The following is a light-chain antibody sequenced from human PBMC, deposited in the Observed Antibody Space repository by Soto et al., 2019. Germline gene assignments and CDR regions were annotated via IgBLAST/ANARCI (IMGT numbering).Light chain of an antibody. CDR2: DVS. J-gene: IGLJ2*01. Sequence: QSALTQPASVSGSPGQSITISCTGTSSDVGGYNYVVWYQQHPGKAPRVLIHDVSRRPSGVSNRFSGSKSGDTASLTISGLQAEDEGDYYCSSYASSGIEVFGGGTKVTVL. CDR3: SSYASSGIEV. CDR1: SSDVGGYNY. V-gene: IGLV2-14*01.